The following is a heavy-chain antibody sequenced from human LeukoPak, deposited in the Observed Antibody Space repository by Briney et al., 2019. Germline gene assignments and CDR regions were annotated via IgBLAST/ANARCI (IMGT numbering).Heavy chain of an antibody. CDR3: ARGRRPVLAFYYGSGSYTWFDP. CDR1: GGSISSGDYY. D-gene: IGHD3-10*01. V-gene: IGHV4-30-4*01. J-gene: IGHJ5*02. Sequence: PSQTPSLTCTVSGGSISSGDYYWSWIRQPPGKGLEWIGEINHSGSTNYNPSLKSRVTISVDTSKNQFSLKLSSVTAADTAVYYCARGRRPVLAFYYGSGSYTWFDPWGQGTLVTVSS. CDR2: INHSGST.